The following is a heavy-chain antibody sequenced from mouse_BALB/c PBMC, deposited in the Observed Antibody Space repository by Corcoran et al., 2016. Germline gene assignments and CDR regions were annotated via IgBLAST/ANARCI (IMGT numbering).Heavy chain of an antibody. CDR1: GFNIKDTY. V-gene: IGHV14-3*02. J-gene: IGHJ3*01. Sequence: EVQLQQSGAELVKPGASVKLSCTASGFNIKDTYMHGVKQRPEQGLEWIGRIDPANGNTKYDPKFQGKATITADTSSNTAYLQLSSLTSEDTAVYYCARYGNWFAYWGQGTLVTVSA. CDR2: IDPANGNT. CDR3: ARYGNWFAY. D-gene: IGHD2-1*01.